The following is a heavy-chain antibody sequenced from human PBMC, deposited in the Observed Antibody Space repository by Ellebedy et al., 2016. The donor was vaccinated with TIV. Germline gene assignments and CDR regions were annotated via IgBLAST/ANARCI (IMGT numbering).Heavy chain of an antibody. J-gene: IGHJ4*02. D-gene: IGHD6-19*01. CDR2: SGYVGSSS. CDR1: GFTFSNYG. V-gene: IGHV3-30*02. CDR3: ARDLRVAEAGIA. Sequence: GESLKISXAASGFTFSNYGMHWVRQAPSKGLEWAALSGYVGSSSYYAESVKCRFTISRDNSKNTLYLQMNSLRPEDTAVYFCARDLRVAEAGIAWGQGTLVTVSS.